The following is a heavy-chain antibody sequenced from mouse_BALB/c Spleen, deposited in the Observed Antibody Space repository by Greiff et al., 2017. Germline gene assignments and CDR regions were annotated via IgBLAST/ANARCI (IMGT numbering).Heavy chain of an antibody. CDR2: IYPGDGDT. D-gene: IGHD1-1*01. CDR1: GYAFSSFW. Sequence: QVQLQQSGAELVRPGSSVKISCKASGYAFSSFWMNWVKQRPGQGLEWIGQIYPGDGDTNYNGKFKGKATLTADKSSSTAYMQLSSLTSEDSAVYFCAREEGYGTDYWGQGTTLTVSS. CDR3: AREEGYGTDY. J-gene: IGHJ2*01. V-gene: IGHV1-80*01.